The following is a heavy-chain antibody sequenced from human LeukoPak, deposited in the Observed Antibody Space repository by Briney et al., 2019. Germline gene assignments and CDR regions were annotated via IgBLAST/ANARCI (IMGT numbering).Heavy chain of an antibody. D-gene: IGHD1-26*01. CDR2: LYPSGST. CDR1: GGSINSADYY. Sequence: SETLSFTCTVSGGSINSADYYWSWIRQPPGKGLEWIGLLYPSGSTNYNPSLKSRVTISVDTSRTQFSLKLSSMTAADTAVYYCAGGHYPLEYWGQGTLVTVSS. V-gene: IGHV4-61*08. CDR3: AGGHYPLEY. J-gene: IGHJ4*02.